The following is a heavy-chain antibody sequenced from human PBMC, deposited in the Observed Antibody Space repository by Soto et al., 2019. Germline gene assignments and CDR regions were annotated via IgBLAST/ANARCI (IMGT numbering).Heavy chain of an antibody. CDR3: ARVPSCYPDAFDI. J-gene: IGHJ3*02. D-gene: IGHD2-2*01. V-gene: IGHV1-3*01. Sequence: ASVKVSCKSSGYTLTSYVIDWLRQAPGQRLEWMGWINAGNGNTKYSQKFQGRVTITRDTSASTAYMELSSLRSEDTAVYYCARVPSCYPDAFDIWGQGTMVTVSS. CDR2: INAGNGNT. CDR1: GYTLTSYV.